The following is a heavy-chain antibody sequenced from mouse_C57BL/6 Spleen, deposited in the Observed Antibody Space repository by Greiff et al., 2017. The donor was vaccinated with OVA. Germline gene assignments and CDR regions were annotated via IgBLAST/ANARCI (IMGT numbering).Heavy chain of an antibody. J-gene: IGHJ4*01. CDR1: GYTFTSYW. Sequence: QVQLQQSGADLAKPGASVKLSCKASGYTFTSYWMHWVKQRPGQGLEWIGYINPSSGYTKYNQKFKDKATLTADKSSSTAYMQLSSLTYEDSAVYYCASYGNYDYYAMDYWGQGTSVTVSS. CDR2: INPSSGYT. D-gene: IGHD2-1*01. V-gene: IGHV1-7*01. CDR3: ASYGNYDYYAMDY.